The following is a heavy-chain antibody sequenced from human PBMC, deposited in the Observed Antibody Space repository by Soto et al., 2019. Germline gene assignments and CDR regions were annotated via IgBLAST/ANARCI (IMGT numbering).Heavy chain of an antibody. CDR3: TRAGGSGWGYYFDY. CDR2: IRSEAYGWTT. J-gene: IGHJ4*02. D-gene: IGHD6-19*01. Sequence: GESLKISCKGSGYSFTSYWIGWVRQAPGKGLECVGFIRSEAYGWTTEYAASVKGRFTISRDDSKSIAYLQMNSLRTEDTAVYYCTRAGGSGWGYYFDYWGQGTQVTVSS. CDR1: GYSFTSYW. V-gene: IGHV3-49*02.